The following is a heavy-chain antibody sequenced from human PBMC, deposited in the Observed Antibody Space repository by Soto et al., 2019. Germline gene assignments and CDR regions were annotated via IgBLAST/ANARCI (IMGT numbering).Heavy chain of an antibody. CDR2: ISSSSSYI. CDR3: ARDIGVDLFSGSYYQGDGVDY. V-gene: IGHV3-21*01. J-gene: IGHJ4*02. Sequence: EVQLVESGGGLVKPGGSLRLSCAASGFTFSSYSMNWVRQAPGKGLEWVSSISSSSSYIYYADSVKGRFTISRDNAKNSLYLQMNSLRAEDTAVYYCARDIGVDLFSGSYYQGDGVDYWGQGTLVTVSS. CDR1: GFTFSSYS. D-gene: IGHD1-26*01.